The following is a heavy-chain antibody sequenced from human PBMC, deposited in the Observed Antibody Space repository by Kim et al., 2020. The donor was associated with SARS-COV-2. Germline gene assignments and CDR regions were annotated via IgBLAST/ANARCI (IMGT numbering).Heavy chain of an antibody. V-gene: IGHV3-66*01. CDR3: ASLPVESSSWGRIFDY. Sequence: SVKGRFTISRDNSKNTLYLQMNSLRAEDTAVYYCASLPVESSSWGRIFDYWGQGTLVTVSS. D-gene: IGHD6-13*01. J-gene: IGHJ4*02.